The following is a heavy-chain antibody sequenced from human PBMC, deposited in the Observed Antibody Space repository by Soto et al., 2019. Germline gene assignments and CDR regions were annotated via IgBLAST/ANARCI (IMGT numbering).Heavy chain of an antibody. D-gene: IGHD6-25*01. CDR2: IYYSGST. CDR3: ARTYSSVYYFDY. J-gene: IGHJ4*02. Sequence: PPGKGLEWIGSIYYSGSTYYNPSLKSRVTISVDTSKNQFSLKLSSVTAADTAVYYCARTYSSVYYFDYWGQGTLVTVSS. V-gene: IGHV4-39*01.